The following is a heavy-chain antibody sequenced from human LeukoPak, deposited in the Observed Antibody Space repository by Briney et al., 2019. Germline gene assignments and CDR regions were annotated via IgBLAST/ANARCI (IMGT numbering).Heavy chain of an antibody. CDR3: ARAPPQYCSSTSCYLWYAFDI. CDR1: GFTFSSYA. V-gene: IGHV3-30-3*01. Sequence: GGSLRLSCAASGFTFSSYAMHWVRQAPGKGLEWVAVISYDGSNKYYAGSVKGRFTISRDNSKNTLYLQMNSLRAEDTAVYYCARAPPQYCSSTSCYLWYAFDIWGQGTMVTVSS. CDR2: ISYDGSNK. J-gene: IGHJ3*02. D-gene: IGHD2-2*01.